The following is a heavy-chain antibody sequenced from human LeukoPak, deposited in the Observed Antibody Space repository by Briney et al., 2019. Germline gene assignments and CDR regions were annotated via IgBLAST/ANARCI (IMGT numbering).Heavy chain of an antibody. D-gene: IGHD6-13*01. V-gene: IGHV4-31*03. CDR3: ARIDSSSWGVFDY. CDR2: TYYSGST. CDR1: GGSISSGGYY. Sequence: SQTLSLTCTVSGGSISSGGYYWSWIRQHPGKGLEWIGYTYYSGSTYYNPSLKSRVTISVDTSKNQFSLKLSSVTAADTAVYYCARIDSSSWGVFDYWGQGTLVTVSS. J-gene: IGHJ4*02.